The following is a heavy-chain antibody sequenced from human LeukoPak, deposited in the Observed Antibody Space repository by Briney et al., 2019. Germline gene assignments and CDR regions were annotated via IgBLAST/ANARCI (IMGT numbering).Heavy chain of an antibody. Sequence: GGSLRLSCAASGFTFSDYYMSWIRQAPGKGLEWVSYISSSGSIIYYADSVKGRFTISRDNAKNLLYLQMNSLRAEDTAVYYCARRLPLGYCSSTSCYDYYSYGMDVWGQGTTVTVSS. J-gene: IGHJ6*02. D-gene: IGHD2-2*01. CDR1: GFTFSDYY. CDR3: ARRLPLGYCSSTSCYDYYSYGMDV. CDR2: ISSSGSII. V-gene: IGHV3-11*01.